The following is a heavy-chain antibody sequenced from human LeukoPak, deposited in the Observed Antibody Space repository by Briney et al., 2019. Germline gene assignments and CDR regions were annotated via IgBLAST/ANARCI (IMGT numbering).Heavy chain of an antibody. CDR2: ISSSGSTI. J-gene: IGHJ2*01. CDR1: GFTFSSYE. V-gene: IGHV3-48*03. D-gene: IGHD3-22*01. Sequence: GGSLRLSCAASGFTFSSYEMNWVRQAPGKGLEWVSYISSSGSTIYYADSVKGRFTISRDNAKDSLFLQMNSFRAEDTAVYYCARGGYYYDSSGYRHWYFDLWGRGTLVTVSS. CDR3: ARGGYYYDSSGYRHWYFDL.